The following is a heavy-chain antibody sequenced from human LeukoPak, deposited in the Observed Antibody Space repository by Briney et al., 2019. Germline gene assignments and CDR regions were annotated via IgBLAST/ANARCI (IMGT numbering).Heavy chain of an antibody. CDR1: GFTLGSFV. J-gene: IGHJ4*02. D-gene: IGHD1-26*01. Sequence: SLRPSRTGSGFTLGSFVMSWVRPAPGKGREWGGFIRCKAYGGTTAYPASVNDKITISRDESTSIAYLQSNCPKTEQASVYYCTKGMWVLLLDYWGERTLGTVSS. V-gene: IGHV3-49*02. CDR2: IRCKAYGGTT. CDR3: TKGMWVLLLDY.